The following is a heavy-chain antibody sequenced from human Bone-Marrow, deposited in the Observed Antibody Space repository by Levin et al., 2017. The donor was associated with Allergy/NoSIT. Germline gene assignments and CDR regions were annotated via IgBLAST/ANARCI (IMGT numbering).Heavy chain of an antibody. CDR1: GGSISSGGYY. D-gene: IGHD3-10*01. V-gene: IGHV4-31*03. Sequence: KASETLSLTCTVSGGSISSGGYYWSWIRQHPGKGLEWIGYIYYSGSTYYNPSLKSRVTISVDTSKNQFSLKLSSVTAADTAVYYCALLGENWFDPWGQGTLVTVSS. CDR2: IYYSGST. CDR3: ALLGENWFDP. J-gene: IGHJ5*02.